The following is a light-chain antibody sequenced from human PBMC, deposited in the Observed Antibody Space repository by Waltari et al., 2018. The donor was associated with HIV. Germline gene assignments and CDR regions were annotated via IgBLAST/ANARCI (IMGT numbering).Light chain of an antibody. CDR2: YDN. CDR1: NIGSKN. V-gene: IGLV3-21*01. CDR3: QVWDSDSDHV. J-gene: IGLJ1*01. Sequence: SYVLTQPPSVSVAPGETATITCAGNNIGSKNVHLYQQRPGQAPILVIYYDNERPSGIPERFSGSNSGNTATLTIRRVEVADEADYYCQVWDSDSDHVFGPGTEVTVL.